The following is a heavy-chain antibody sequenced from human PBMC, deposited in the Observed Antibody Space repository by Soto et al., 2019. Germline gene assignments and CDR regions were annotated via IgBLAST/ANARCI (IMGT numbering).Heavy chain of an antibody. Sequence: GGSLRLSCAASGFTFSSYAMHWVRQTPGKGLEWVAVISYDGSNKYYADSVKGRFTISRDNSKNTLYLQMNSLRAEDTAVYYCARDPGRSSSWFDDAFDIWGQGTMVTVSS. J-gene: IGHJ3*02. CDR3: ARDPGRSSSWFDDAFDI. V-gene: IGHV3-30-3*01. CDR1: GFTFSSYA. D-gene: IGHD6-13*01. CDR2: ISYDGSNK.